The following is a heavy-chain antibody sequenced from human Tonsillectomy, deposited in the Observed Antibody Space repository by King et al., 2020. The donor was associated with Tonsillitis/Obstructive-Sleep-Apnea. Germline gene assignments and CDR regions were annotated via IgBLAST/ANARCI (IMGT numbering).Heavy chain of an antibody. CDR1: GFTFSSYS. CDR2: ISSSSSSYI. D-gene: IGHD3-3*01. J-gene: IGHJ4*02. Sequence: QLVQSGGGLVKPGGSLRLSCAASGFTFSSYSMNWVRQAPGKGLEWDSSISSSSSSYIYYADSVKGRFTISRDNAKNSLYLQMNSLLAEDTAVYYCARWEGGLRFLEWLFDYWGQGTLVTVSS. CDR3: ARWEGGLRFLEWLFDY. V-gene: IGHV3-21*01.